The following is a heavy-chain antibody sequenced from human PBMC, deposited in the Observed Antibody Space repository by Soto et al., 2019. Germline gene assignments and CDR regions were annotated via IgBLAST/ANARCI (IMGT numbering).Heavy chain of an antibody. D-gene: IGHD3-16*01. V-gene: IGHV3-15*01. CDR3: AADLPDWGAYAFDY. CDR2: IKSYINGGTI. J-gene: IGHJ4*02. CDR1: GFTFSSYA. Sequence: GGSLRLSCAASGFTFSSYAMSWVRQTPGKGLEWVCPIKSYINGGTIDYAAPVKGRFTISREDSRGRLYLEMDSLKTEDTALYYCAADLPDWGAYAFDYWGQGTPVTVSS.